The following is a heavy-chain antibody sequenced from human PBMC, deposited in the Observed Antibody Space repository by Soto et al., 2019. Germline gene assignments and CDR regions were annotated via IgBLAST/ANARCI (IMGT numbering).Heavy chain of an antibody. CDR3: AYYGSGSYPFMDV. D-gene: IGHD3-10*01. CDR1: GGSFSGYY. V-gene: IGHV4-34*01. Sequence: PSETLSLTCAVYGGSFSGYYWSWIRQPPGKGLEWIGEINHSGSTNYNPSLKSRVTISVDTSKNQFSLKLSSVTAADTTVYYCAYYGSGSYPFMDVWGKGTTVTVSS. J-gene: IGHJ6*04. CDR2: INHSGST.